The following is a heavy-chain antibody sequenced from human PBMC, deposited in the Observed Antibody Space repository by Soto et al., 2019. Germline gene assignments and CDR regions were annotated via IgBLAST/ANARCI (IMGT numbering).Heavy chain of an antibody. CDR2: IVVGSGNT. CDR1: GFTFTSSA. V-gene: IGHV1-58*01. Sequence: SVKVSCKASGFTFTSSAVHWVRQARGQRLEWIGWIVVGSGNTNYAQKFQERVTITRDMSTSTAYMELSSLRSEDTAVYYCAADNHYYDSSGCLHAHFDYWGQGTLVTVYS. D-gene: IGHD3-22*01. J-gene: IGHJ4*02. CDR3: AADNHYYDSSGCLHAHFDY.